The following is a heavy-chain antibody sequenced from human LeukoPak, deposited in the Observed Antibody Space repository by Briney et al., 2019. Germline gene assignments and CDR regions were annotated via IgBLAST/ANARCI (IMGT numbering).Heavy chain of an antibody. V-gene: IGHV3-21*01. Sequence: GGSLRLSCAASGFTFSSYSMNWVRQAPGKGLEWVSSISISSSYIYYADSVKGRFTISRDNAKNSLYLQMNSLRAEDTAVYYCAREAYYYYYMDVWGKGTTVTVSS. CDR1: GFTFSSYS. J-gene: IGHJ6*03. CDR2: ISISSSYI. CDR3: AREAYYYYYMDV.